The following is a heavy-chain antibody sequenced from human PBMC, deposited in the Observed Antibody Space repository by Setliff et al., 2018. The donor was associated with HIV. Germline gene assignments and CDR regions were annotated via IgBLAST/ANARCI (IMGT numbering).Heavy chain of an antibody. J-gene: IGHJ4*02. CDR3: ARRSGYAEDY. Sequence: SETLSLTCAVYGGSFSGYYWNWIRQPLGKGLEWIGEIIHSGGTNYNQSLKSRVTISVDTSKNQFSLKLSSVTAADTAVYYCARRSGYAEDYWGQGTLVTVSS. D-gene: IGHD5-12*01. CDR1: GGSFSGYY. V-gene: IGHV4-34*12. CDR2: IIHSGGT.